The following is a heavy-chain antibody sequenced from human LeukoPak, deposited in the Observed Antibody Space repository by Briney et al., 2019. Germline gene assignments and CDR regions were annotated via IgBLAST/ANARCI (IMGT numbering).Heavy chain of an antibody. V-gene: IGHV1-69*13. D-gene: IGHD6-13*01. J-gene: IGHJ2*01. CDR1: GGTFSSYA. CDR3: ARWRYSSSWYQQLGYWYFDL. CDR2: IIPIFCTA. Sequence: SVKVSCKASGGTFSSYAISWVRQAPGQGLEWMGGIIPIFCTANYAQKFQGRVTITADESTSTAYMELSSMRSEDTAVYYCARWRYSSSWYQQLGYWYFDLWGRGTLVTVSS.